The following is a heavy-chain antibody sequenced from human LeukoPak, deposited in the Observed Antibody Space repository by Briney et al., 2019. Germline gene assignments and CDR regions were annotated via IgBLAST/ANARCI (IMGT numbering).Heavy chain of an antibody. D-gene: IGHD1-26*01. CDR3: ARDENLGLASYYFDY. CDR2: IIPILGIA. CDR1: GGTFSSYA. J-gene: IGHJ4*02. V-gene: IGHV1-69*04. Sequence: SVKVSCKASGGTFSSYAISWVRQAPGQGLEWMGRIIPILGIANYAQKFQGRVTITADKSTSTAYMELSSLRSEDTAVYYCARDENLGLASYYFDYWGQGTLVTVSS.